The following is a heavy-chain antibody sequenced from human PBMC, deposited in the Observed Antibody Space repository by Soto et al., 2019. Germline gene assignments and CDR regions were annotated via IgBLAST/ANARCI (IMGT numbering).Heavy chain of an antibody. CDR2: IYYSGST. CDR3: ARRKVEMATIKGFDY. J-gene: IGHJ4*02. Sequence: QLQLQESGPGLVKPSETLSLTCTVSGGSISSSSYYWGWIRQPPGKGLEWIGSIYYSGSTYYNPSLNGRVTISVDTSKNHCSLKLSSVTAADTAVYYCARRKVEMATIKGFDYWGQGTLVTVSS. CDR1: GGSISSSSYY. D-gene: IGHD5-12*01. V-gene: IGHV4-39*01.